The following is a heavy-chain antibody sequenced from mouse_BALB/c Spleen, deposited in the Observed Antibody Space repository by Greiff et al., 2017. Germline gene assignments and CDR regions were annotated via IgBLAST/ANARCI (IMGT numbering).Heavy chain of an antibody. CDR1: GFSLSTSGMG. J-gene: IGHJ4*01. CDR2: IYWDDDK. V-gene: IGHV8-12*01. CDR3: ARRAESYGYYYGSSPYAMDY. Sequence: QVTLKESGPGILQPSQTLSLTCSFSGFSLSTSGMGVSWIRQPSGKGLEWLAHIYWDDDKRYNPSLKSRLTISKDTSRNQVFLKITSVDTADTATYYCARRAESYGYYYGSSPYAMDYWGQGTSVTVSS. D-gene: IGHD1-1*01.